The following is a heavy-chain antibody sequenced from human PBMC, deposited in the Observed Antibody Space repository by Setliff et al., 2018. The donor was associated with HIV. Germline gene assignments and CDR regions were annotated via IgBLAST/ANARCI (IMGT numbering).Heavy chain of an antibody. D-gene: IGHD6-13*01. CDR2: IYYSGST. CDR3: ARYSSSWYYYYYYMDV. CDR1: GGSISSYY. Sequence: KPSETLSLTCTVSGGSISSYYWSWIRQPPGKGLEWIGHIYYSGSTNYNPSLKSRVTISVDTSKNQFSLKLSSVTAADTAVYYCARYSSSWYYYYYYMDVWGKGTTVTVS. J-gene: IGHJ6*03. V-gene: IGHV4-59*01.